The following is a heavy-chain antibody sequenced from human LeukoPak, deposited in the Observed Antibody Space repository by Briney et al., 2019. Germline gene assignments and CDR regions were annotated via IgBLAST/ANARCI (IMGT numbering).Heavy chain of an antibody. CDR1: GYTFTSYY. V-gene: IGHV1-46*01. J-gene: IGHJ4*02. CDR2: INPSGGST. CDR3: ARPESLLWFGELSGGHDY. Sequence: ASVKVSCKASGYTFTSYYMHWVRQAPGQGLEWMGIINPSGGSTSYAQKFQGRVTMTRDTSTSTVYMELSSLRSEDTAVYYCARPESLLWFGELSGGHDYWGQGTLVTVFS. D-gene: IGHD3-10*01.